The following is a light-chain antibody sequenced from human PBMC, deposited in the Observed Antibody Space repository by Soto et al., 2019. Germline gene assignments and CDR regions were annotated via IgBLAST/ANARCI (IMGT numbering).Light chain of an antibody. V-gene: IGKV3-11*01. CDR2: DAS. J-gene: IGKJ5*01. CDR3: QQRSNWPPIT. CDR1: QSVSSD. Sequence: EIVLTQSPATLSLSPGERATLSCRASQSVSSDLACYQQKPGQAPRRLIYDASNRATCIPARFSGSGSGTAFTLTIISLEPEDFAVYYCQQRSNWPPITFGQGTRLEIK.